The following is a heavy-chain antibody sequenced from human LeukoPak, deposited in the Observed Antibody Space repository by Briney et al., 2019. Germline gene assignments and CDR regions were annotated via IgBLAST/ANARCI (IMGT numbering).Heavy chain of an antibody. CDR3: ARRDQLRNWFDP. V-gene: IGHV1-69*02. J-gene: IGHJ5*02. CDR1: GGTFSSYT. D-gene: IGHD2-2*01. Sequence: SVRVSCKASGGTFSSYTISWVRQAPGQGLEWMGRIIPILGIANYAQKFQGRVTITADKSTSTAYMELSSLRSEDTAVYYCARRDQLRNWFDPWGQGTLVTVSS. CDR2: IIPILGIA.